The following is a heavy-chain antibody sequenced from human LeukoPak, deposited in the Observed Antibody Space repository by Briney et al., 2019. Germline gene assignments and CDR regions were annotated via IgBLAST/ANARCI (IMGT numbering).Heavy chain of an antibody. Sequence: ASVKVSCKASGYIFTDYYMHWVRQAPGQELGWMGRINPNSGGTNYAQKFQGRVTMTRDTSISTAYTELSSLRSEDTATYYCARAEDSSGYYPQWWGQGTLVTVSS. D-gene: IGHD3-22*01. CDR2: INPNSGGT. V-gene: IGHV1/OR15-1*01. J-gene: IGHJ4*02. CDR3: ARAEDSSGYYPQW. CDR1: GYIFTDYY.